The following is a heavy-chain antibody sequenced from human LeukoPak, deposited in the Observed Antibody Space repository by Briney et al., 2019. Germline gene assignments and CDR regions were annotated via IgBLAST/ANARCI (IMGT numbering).Heavy chain of an antibody. CDR2: IIPILGIA. V-gene: IGHV1-69*04. CDR3: ARGSRYDYAADY. Sequence: SVKVSCKASGGTFSSYAISWVRQAPGQGLEWMGRIIPILGIANYAQKFQGRVTITADKSTSTAYMELSSLRSEDTAVYYCARGSRYDYAADYWGQGTLVTVSS. D-gene: IGHD3-16*01. J-gene: IGHJ4*02. CDR1: GGTFSSYA.